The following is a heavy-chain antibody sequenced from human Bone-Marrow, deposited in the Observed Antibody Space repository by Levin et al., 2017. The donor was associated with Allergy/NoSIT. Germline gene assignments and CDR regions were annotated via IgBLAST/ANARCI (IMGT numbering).Heavy chain of an antibody. CDR2: ISGSGVLT. J-gene: IGHJ4*02. V-gene: IGHV3-23*01. CDR1: GFTFSSYT. CDR3: ARPDDYYFLDS. D-gene: IGHD3-10*01. Sequence: GGSLRLSCAASGFTFSSYTMTWVRQAPGKGLEWVSAISGSGVLTYYADSLKGRFIVSRDNTKNTLFLQMNSLRAEDTAVYYCARPDDYYFLDSWGQGTLVTVSS.